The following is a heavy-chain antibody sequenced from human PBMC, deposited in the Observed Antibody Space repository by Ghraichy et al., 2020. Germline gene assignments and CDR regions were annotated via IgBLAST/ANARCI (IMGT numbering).Heavy chain of an antibody. D-gene: IGHD3-3*01. V-gene: IGHV4-4*07. CDR2: IQTSGST. CDR1: GDSISNYY. Sequence: SETLSLICSVSGDSISNYYWTWIRQSAGKGLEWIGRIQTSGSTNYNPSLNSRVTMSLDTSKSHFSLKLTSVTAADTAVYYCARDFSNLRFLQWGGIHYMDVWGKGTTVTVSS. CDR3: ARDFSNLRFLQWGGIHYMDV. J-gene: IGHJ6*03.